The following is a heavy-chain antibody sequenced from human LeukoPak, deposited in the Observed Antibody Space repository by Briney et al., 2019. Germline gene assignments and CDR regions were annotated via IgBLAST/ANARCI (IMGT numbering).Heavy chain of an antibody. CDR3: ARGSTYYDSSGQVPFDY. V-gene: IGHV3-74*01. Sequence: GGSLRLSCAASGFTFSNFWMHWVRQAPGKGLVWVALIYGDGSFTRYADSVKGRFTISRDNAKNTVYLQMNSLRAEDTAVYYCARGSTYYDSSGQVPFDYWGQGTLVTVSS. J-gene: IGHJ4*02. CDR1: GFTFSNFW. CDR2: IYGDGSFT. D-gene: IGHD3-22*01.